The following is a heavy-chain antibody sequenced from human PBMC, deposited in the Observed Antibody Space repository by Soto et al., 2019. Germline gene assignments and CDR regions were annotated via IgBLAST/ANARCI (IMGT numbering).Heavy chain of an antibody. CDR2: ISGSRDTI. CDR1: GFTLSSYN. D-gene: IGHD6-13*01. CDR3: ARDHGGSTWFVGIYYYFGVDV. J-gene: IGHJ6*02. Sequence: EVQLVESGGGLVQPGGSLRLYCAASGFTLSSYNMNWVRQAPGKGLEWVSYISGSRDTIYYADSVKGRFTISRDDAKNSLYLQMDSLRDEDTAVYYCARDHGGSTWFVGIYYYFGVDVWGQGNTVTVSS. V-gene: IGHV3-48*02.